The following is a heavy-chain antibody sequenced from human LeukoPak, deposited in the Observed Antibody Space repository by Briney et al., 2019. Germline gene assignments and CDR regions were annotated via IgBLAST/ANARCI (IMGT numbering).Heavy chain of an antibody. CDR1: GGSISSSSYY. CDR2: IYYSGST. D-gene: IGHD3-22*01. CDR3: ARVLTYDSSGLGY. Sequence: SETLSLTCTVSGGSISSSSYYWGWIRQPPGKGLEWIGSIYYSGSTYYNPSLKSRVTISVDTSKNQFSLKLSSVTAADTAVYYCARVLTYDSSGLGYWGQGTLVTVSS. J-gene: IGHJ4*02. V-gene: IGHV4-39*07.